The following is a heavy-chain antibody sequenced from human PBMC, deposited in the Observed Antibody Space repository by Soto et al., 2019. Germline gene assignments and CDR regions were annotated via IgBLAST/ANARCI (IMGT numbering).Heavy chain of an antibody. D-gene: IGHD3-10*01. Sequence: GASVKVSCKASGGTFSSYAISWVRQAPGQGLEWMGGIIPILGIANYAQKFQGRVTITADKSTSTAYMELSSLRSEDTAVYYCARADMVRGVMGYYYGMDVWGQGTTVTVSS. CDR1: GGTFSSYA. CDR3: ARADMVRGVMGYYYGMDV. CDR2: IIPILGIA. J-gene: IGHJ6*02. V-gene: IGHV1-69*10.